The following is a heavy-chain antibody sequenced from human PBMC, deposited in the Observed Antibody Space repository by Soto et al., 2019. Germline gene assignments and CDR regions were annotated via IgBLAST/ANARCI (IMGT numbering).Heavy chain of an antibody. Sequence: LRLSVAASGFPCNAAWMSLVRESPGKGLEWVCRMKSKTDCGTADFAAPVKGRFTISRDDSKNTVYLQMNSLKIEDRAVYYCTTVLADAGTNYWGQGTLVTVSS. J-gene: IGHJ1*01. CDR1: GFPCNAAW. V-gene: IGHV3-15*01. D-gene: IGHD6-13*01. CDR3: TTVLADAGTNY. CDR2: MKSKTDCGTA.